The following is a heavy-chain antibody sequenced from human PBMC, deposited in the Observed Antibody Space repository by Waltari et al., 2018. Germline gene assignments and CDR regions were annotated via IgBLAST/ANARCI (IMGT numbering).Heavy chain of an antibody. CDR1: GFTFSSYG. J-gene: IGHJ4*02. CDR3: ARESVTLDY. V-gene: IGHV3-30*19. Sequence: QVQLVESGGGVVQPGGSLRLSCAASGFTFSSYGMPWVRQAPGKGLGWVAVISYDGSNKYYADSVKCRFTISRDNSKNTLYLQMNSLRAEDTAVYYCARESVTLDYWGQGTLVTVSS. CDR2: ISYDGSNK. D-gene: IGHD4-17*01.